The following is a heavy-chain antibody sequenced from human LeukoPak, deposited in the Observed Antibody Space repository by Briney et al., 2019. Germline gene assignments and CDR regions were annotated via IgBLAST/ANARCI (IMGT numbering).Heavy chain of an antibody. CDR1: GGTFSSYA. V-gene: IGHV1-69*13. D-gene: IGHD3-10*01. CDR3: ARRRSNGSGSYARDYYYYGMDV. Sequence: VASVKVSCKASGGTFSSYAISWVRQAPGQGLEWMGGIIPIFGTANYAQKFQGRVTITADESTSTAYMELSSLRSEDTAVYYCARRRSNGSGSYARDYYYYGMDVWAKGPRSPSP. CDR2: IIPIFGTA. J-gene: IGHJ6*02.